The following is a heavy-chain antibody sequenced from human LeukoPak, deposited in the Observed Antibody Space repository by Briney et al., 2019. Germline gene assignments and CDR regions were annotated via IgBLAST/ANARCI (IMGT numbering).Heavy chain of an antibody. CDR3: ARRDGVPGRLDV. D-gene: IGHD3-3*01. V-gene: IGHV5-51*01. CDR2: IYPGDSDT. Sequence: GESLKISCRGSGYTFTNYWIGWVRQMPGKGLEWMGIIYPGDSDTRYSPSFRGQVTISADKSINTAYLQWNSLKASDTAMYYCARRDGVPGRLDVWGQGTTVTVSS. J-gene: IGHJ6*02. CDR1: GYTFTNYW.